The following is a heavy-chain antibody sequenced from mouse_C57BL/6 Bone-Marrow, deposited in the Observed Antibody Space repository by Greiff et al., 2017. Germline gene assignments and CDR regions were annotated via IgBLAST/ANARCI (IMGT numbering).Heavy chain of an antibody. J-gene: IGHJ1*03. CDR3: TTTTVVGGYFDV. V-gene: IGHV6-6*01. CDR1: GFTFSDAW. D-gene: IGHD1-1*01. Sequence: EVKLVESGGGLVQPGGSMKLSCAASGFTFSDAWMDWVRQSPEKGLEWVAEIRNKANNHATYYAESVKGRFTISRDDSKSSVYLQMNSLRAEDTGIYYCTTTTVVGGYFDVWGTGTTVTVSS. CDR2: IRNKANNHAT.